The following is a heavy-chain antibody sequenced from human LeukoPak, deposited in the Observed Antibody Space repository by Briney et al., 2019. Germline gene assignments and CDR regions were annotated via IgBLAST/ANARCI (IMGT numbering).Heavy chain of an antibody. Sequence: ASVKVSCKGSGYTFTNYGFSWVRQAPGQGLEWVGWISGYNGNTNYAQKFQGRVTMRTTTDTSTTTASMELRSLTSDDTAIYYCARDLSNIVVVPNAALSYWGRGTLVTVSS. CDR2: ISGYNGNT. J-gene: IGHJ4*02. D-gene: IGHD2-2*01. V-gene: IGHV1-18*01. CDR1: GYTFTNYG. CDR3: ARDLSNIVVVPNAALSY.